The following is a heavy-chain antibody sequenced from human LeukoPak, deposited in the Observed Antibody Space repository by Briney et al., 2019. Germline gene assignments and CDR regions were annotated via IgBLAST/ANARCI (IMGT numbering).Heavy chain of an antibody. D-gene: IGHD3-3*01. CDR2: IYYTGNT. CDR1: GGSISSYY. Sequence: ETQSLTCTVSGGSISSYYWSWIRQPPGKGLEWIGYIYYTGNTNYNPSLKSRVTISVDTSKNQFSLKLSSVTAADTAVYYCARHYDFFDVWGRGTLVTVSS. CDR3: ARHYDFFDV. V-gene: IGHV4-59*08. J-gene: IGHJ2*01.